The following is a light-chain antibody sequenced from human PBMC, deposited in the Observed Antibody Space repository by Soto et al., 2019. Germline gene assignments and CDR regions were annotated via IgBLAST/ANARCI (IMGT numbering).Light chain of an antibody. Sequence: QSVLTQPASVSGSPGQSSTLSCTGTSNDVGGYDYVSWYQQHPGKAPILMIFDVSNRPSGVSTRFSGSKSGNTASLTISGLQAEDEADYYCNSYSTSNTLVVFGGGTKVTVL. J-gene: IGLJ2*01. CDR3: NSYSTSNTLVV. CDR2: DVS. CDR1: SNDVGGYDY. V-gene: IGLV2-14*03.